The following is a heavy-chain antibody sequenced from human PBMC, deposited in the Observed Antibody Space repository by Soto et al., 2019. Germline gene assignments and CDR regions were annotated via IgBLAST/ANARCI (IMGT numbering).Heavy chain of an antibody. V-gene: IGHV3-23*01. J-gene: IGHJ6*02. Sequence: PGGSLRLSCAASGFTFSSYAMNWVRQAPGKGLEWVPGTSGSGGSTYYADSVKGRFTISRDNAKNTLYLQMNSLRAEDTAVYYCAKDRGYYYDSTGYYYYYGMDVWGQGTTVTVSS. CDR1: GFTFSSYA. CDR2: TSGSGGST. D-gene: IGHD3-22*01. CDR3: AKDRGYYYDSTGYYYYYGMDV.